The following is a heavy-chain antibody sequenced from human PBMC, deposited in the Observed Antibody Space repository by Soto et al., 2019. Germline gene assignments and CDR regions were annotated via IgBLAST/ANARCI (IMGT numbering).Heavy chain of an antibody. D-gene: IGHD2-2*01. CDR1: GGSMNNYY. Sequence: PSETLSLTCTVSGGSMNNYYRSWIRQAPGKGQQYIGYISYMGTTNYNPSLRSRVTISVDTSKNQFSLKLSSVTAADTAVYYCARVGTYCSSTSCYQNAFDIWGQGTMVTVSS. CDR3: ARVGTYCSSTSCYQNAFDI. J-gene: IGHJ3*02. CDR2: ISYMGTT. V-gene: IGHV4-59*12.